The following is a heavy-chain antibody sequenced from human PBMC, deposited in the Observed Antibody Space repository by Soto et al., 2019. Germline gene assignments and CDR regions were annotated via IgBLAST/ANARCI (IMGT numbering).Heavy chain of an antibody. Sequence: QVRLVESGGGVVQPGGSLRLSCAASGFDFSNYAMHWVRQAPGKGLEWVALVASDGGNKYYGDGVKGRFTISRDNSKSTLDLQMNSLRAEDTAVYCCALLEGGPQGNFDYWGQGILVTVSS. D-gene: IGHD3-10*01. CDR3: ALLEGGPQGNFDY. CDR2: VASDGGNK. CDR1: GFDFSNYA. V-gene: IGHV3-30*03. J-gene: IGHJ4*02.